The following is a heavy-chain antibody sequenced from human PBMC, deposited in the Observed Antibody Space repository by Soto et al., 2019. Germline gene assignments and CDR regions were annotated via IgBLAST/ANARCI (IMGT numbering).Heavy chain of an antibody. D-gene: IGHD3-10*02. CDR3: ARTLFGWGIWFDP. CDR2: IYYRGST. CDR1: GGSISSYY. V-gene: IGHV4-59*01. Sequence: QVQLQEAGPGLVKPSDTLSLTCTVSGGSISSYYWSWIRQPPGKGLEWIGYIYYRGSTNYNPSLNSRVTISVDTSKNQFSLKLSSVTAADTAVYYCARTLFGWGIWFDPWGQGTLVTVSS. J-gene: IGHJ5*02.